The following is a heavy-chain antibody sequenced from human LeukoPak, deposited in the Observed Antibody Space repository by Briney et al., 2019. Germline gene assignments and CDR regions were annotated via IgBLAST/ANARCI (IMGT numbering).Heavy chain of an antibody. Sequence: PSETLSLTCTVSVGSINTYYWSWIRQPPGKGLEWIGYIYYNGNTNYNPSLKNRVTMSLDTSKNQFSLKLSSVTAADTAVFYCARQRMRLPHYFDYWGQGTLVTVSS. J-gene: IGHJ4*02. CDR3: ARQRMRLPHYFDY. D-gene: IGHD2-15*01. CDR2: IYYNGNT. V-gene: IGHV4-59*08. CDR1: VGSINTYY.